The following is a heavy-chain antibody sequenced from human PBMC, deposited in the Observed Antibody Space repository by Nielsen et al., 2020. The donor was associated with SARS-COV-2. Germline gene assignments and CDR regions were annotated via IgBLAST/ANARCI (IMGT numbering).Heavy chain of an antibody. V-gene: IGHV3-33*01. D-gene: IGHD2-8*02. Sequence: GESLKISCAASGFLFSDYAMQWVRQGPGKGLEWVALIWYDGSSEFYADSVKGRFTISRDNSKNTLDLQMDSLRVEDTAIYYCARVILGSWGLDSWGQGTLVTVSS. CDR2: IWYDGSSE. J-gene: IGHJ4*02. CDR1: GFLFSDYA. CDR3: ARVILGSWGLDS.